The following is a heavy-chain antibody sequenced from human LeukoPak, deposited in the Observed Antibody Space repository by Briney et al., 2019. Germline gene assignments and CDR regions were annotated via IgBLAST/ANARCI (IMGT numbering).Heavy chain of an antibody. J-gene: IGHJ5*02. CDR2: INTYNGNT. V-gene: IGHV1-18*01. D-gene: IGHD2-2*01. Sequence: ASVKVSCKASGYTFTTYGISWVQQAPGQGLEWMGWINTYNGNTNYAQKVQGRVTMTTDTSTSTAYMELRSLRSGDTAVYYCARDPGTRVVDPWGQGTLVTVSS. CDR1: GYTFTTYG. CDR3: ARDPGTRVVDP.